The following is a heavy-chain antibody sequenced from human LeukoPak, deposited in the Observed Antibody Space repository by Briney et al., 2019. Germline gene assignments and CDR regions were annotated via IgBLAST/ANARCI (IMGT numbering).Heavy chain of an antibody. D-gene: IGHD1-26*01. V-gene: IGHV4-4*07. CDR1: GGSISSYY. CDR3: ARAEPLGGRTEFDY. CDR2: IYTSGST. J-gene: IGHJ4*02. Sequence: KPSETLSLTCTVSGGSISSYYWSWIRQPAGKGLEWIGRIYTSGSTNYNPSLKSRVTMSVDTSKNQFSLKLSSVTAADTAVYYCARAEPLGGRTEFDYWGQGTLVTVSS.